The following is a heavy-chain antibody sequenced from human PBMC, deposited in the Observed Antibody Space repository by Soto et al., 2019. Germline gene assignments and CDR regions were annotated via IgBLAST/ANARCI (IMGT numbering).Heavy chain of an antibody. D-gene: IGHD6-25*01. CDR2: IRSKAYGGTT. CDR3: ASFGGSGWYFEY. J-gene: IGHJ4*02. Sequence: PGGSLRLSCTASGFTFRAYAMSWFRQAPGKGLEWVGFIRSKAYGGTTEYAASAKGRFAISRDDSKSIAYLQMNSLKTEDTAVYYCASFGGSGWYFEYWGQGTLVTVSS. CDR1: GFTFRAYA. V-gene: IGHV3-49*03.